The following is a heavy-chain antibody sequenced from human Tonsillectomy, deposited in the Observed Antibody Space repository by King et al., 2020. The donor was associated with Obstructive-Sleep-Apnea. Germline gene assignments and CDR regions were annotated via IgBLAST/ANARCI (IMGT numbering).Heavy chain of an antibody. CDR3: AKADYSSGWSTFDF. J-gene: IGHJ4*02. D-gene: IGHD6-19*01. Sequence: QLVQSGAEVKKPGGSLKISCKGSGYSFNSYWIGWVRQMPGKGLEWMGIIYPGDSNTRYSPSFQGQVTFSADKSISTAYLQWSSLKASDTAMYYCAKADYSSGWSTFDFWGQGTLVTVSS. CDR1: GYSFNSYW. V-gene: IGHV5-51*01. CDR2: IYPGDSNT.